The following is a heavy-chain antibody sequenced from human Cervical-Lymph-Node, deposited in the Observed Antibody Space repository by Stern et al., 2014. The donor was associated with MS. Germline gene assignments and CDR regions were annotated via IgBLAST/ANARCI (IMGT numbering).Heavy chain of an antibody. Sequence: VRLLEPGAEVKKPGASAKVSCKASGYTFTSYGISWVRQAAGPALEWMGWIGAYNGNANYAQKLQGRVTMTTDTSTSTAYMELRSLRSDDTAVHYCARGLLGSENAFDIWGQGTMVTVSS. D-gene: IGHD2-15*01. CDR3: ARGLLGSENAFDI. CDR1: GYTFTSYG. J-gene: IGHJ3*02. V-gene: IGHV1-18*01. CDR2: IGAYNGNA.